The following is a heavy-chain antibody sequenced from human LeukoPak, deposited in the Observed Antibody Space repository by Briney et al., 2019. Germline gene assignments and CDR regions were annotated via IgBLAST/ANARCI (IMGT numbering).Heavy chain of an antibody. D-gene: IGHD6-25*01. Sequence: PSETLSLTCTVSGGSVDNYYWSWVRQPPGKGLEWIGDIYYSGSINYNPSFKSRVTISVHSTKNQFSLKMSSVTAADTAVYYCARGSGWFVYWGQGTLVTVSS. CDR1: GGSVDNYY. V-gene: IGHV4-59*02. J-gene: IGHJ5*01. CDR3: ARGSGWFVY. CDR2: IYYSGSI.